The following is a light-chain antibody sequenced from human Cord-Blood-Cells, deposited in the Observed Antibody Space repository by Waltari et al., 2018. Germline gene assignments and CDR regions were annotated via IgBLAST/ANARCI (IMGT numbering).Light chain of an antibody. CDR3: QQRSNWPLT. V-gene: IGKV3-11*01. J-gene: IGKJ4*01. Sequence: EIVLTQSPATLSLSPGERAHPSCRASQSVSSYLAWYQQKPGQAPRLLIYDASNRATGIPAMFSGSGSGTDFTLTISSLEPEDFAVYYCQQRSNWPLTFGGGTKVEIK. CDR1: QSVSSY. CDR2: DAS.